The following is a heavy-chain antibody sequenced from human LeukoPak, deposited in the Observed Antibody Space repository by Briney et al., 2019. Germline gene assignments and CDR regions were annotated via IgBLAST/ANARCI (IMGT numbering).Heavy chain of an antibody. CDR3: AGLGVDIGWYYLDY. V-gene: IGHV5-10-1*01. CDR1: GYSFTSYW. D-gene: IGHD6-19*01. J-gene: IGHJ4*02. Sequence: SGESLKISCKGSGYSFTSYWISWVRQMPGEGLEWMGRIDPSDSYTNYSPSFQGHVTISADKSINTAYLQWSSLKASDTAMYYCAGLGVDIGWYYLDYWGQGTLVTVSS. CDR2: IDPSDSYT.